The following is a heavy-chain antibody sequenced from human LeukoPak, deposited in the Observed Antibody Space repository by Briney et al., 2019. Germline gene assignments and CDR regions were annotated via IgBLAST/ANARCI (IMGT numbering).Heavy chain of an antibody. CDR3: AKEDLVVPAFYGMDV. J-gene: IGHJ6*02. CDR2: ISGSGGST. D-gene: IGHD2-2*01. Sequence: PSETLSLTCAVYGGSFSGYYWSWVRQAPGKGLEWVSAISGSGGSTYYADSVKGRFTISRDNSKNTLYLQMNSLRAEDTAVYYCAKEDLVVPAFYGMDVWGQGTTVTVSS. V-gene: IGHV3-23*01. CDR1: GGSFSGYY.